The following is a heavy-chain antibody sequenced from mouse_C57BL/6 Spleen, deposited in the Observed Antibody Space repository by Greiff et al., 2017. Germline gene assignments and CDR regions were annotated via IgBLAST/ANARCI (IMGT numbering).Heavy chain of an antibody. CDR2: IDPANGNT. CDR1: GFNIKNTY. V-gene: IGHV14-3*01. J-gene: IGHJ1*03. D-gene: IGHD1-1*01. Sequence: VQLKESVAELVRPGASVKLSCTASGFNIKNTYMHWVQQSPEQGLEWIGSIDPANGNTKYAPKFQGKATITADTSTNTAYLQLSSLTSEDTAIYYCASPPPVVAGYWYFDVWGTGTTVTVSS. CDR3: ASPPPVVAGYWYFDV.